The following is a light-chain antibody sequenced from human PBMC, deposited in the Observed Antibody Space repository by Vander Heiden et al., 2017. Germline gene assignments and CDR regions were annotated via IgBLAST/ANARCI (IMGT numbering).Light chain of an antibody. CDR1: KLGDKY. CDR3: QAWDSSTAVV. CDR2: QDS. V-gene: IGLV3-1*01. J-gene: IGLJ2*01. Sequence: SYELPQPPSVSVSPGQTASITCSGDKLGDKYACWYQQKPGQSPVLVIYQDSKRPSGIPERFSGSNSGNTATLTISGTQAMDEADYYCQAWDSSTAVVFGGGTKLTGL.